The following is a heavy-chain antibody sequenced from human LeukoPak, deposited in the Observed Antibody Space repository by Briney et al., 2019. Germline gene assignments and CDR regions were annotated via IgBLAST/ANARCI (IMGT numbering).Heavy chain of an antibody. J-gene: IGHJ4*02. V-gene: IGHV3-74*01. CDR3: ARNLGEGYFDY. CDR1: GFTFSSYW. CDR2: INSDGSST. D-gene: IGHD3-16*01. Sequence: GGSLRLSCAASGFTFSSYWMHWVRHAPGKGLVWVSRINSDGSSTTYADSVKGRFTISRDNAKNSLYLQMNSLRAEDTAVYYCARNLGEGYFDYWGQGTLVTVSS.